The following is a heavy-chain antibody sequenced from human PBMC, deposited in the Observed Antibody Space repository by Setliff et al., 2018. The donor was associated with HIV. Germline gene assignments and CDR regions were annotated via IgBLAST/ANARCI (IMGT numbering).Heavy chain of an antibody. D-gene: IGHD4-17*01. CDR3: ASFFVTTVTNQDY. V-gene: IGHV4-39*01. J-gene: IGHJ4*02. CDR1: GGSISNSRYC. CDR2: VYYSGST. Sequence: SETLSLTCTVSGGSISNSRYCWSWIRQPPGKGLEWIGSVYYSGSTDYNPSLKSQVTISVDTSKNQFSLKLTSVTAADTARYYCASFFVTTVTNQDYWGQGTPVTVSS.